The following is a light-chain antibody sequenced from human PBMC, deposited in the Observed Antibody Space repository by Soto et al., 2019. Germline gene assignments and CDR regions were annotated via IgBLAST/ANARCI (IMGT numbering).Light chain of an antibody. V-gene: IGLV1-44*01. CDR2: GDN. CDR3: AAWDGSLNNVL. CDR1: GSSIGTNT. J-gene: IGLJ2*01. Sequence: QPVLTQPPSASGTPGQRVTISCSGSGSSIGTNTVNWYRQLPGTAPKLLIYGDNQRPSGVPDRFSASKSGTSASLAISGLQSEDEADYYCAAWDGSLNNVLFGGGTKLTVL.